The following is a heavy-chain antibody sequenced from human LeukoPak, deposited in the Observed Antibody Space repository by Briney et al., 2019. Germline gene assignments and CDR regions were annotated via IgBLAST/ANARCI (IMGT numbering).Heavy chain of an antibody. CDR2: ISGSGAYT. D-gene: IGHD4-17*01. J-gene: IGHJ4*02. CDR1: GFTFSSYA. V-gene: IGHV3-23*01. CDR3: AKDIGPDYGDYLDY. Sequence: GGSLRLSCAAPGFTFSSYAMAWVRQAPGKGLEWVSAISGSGAYTYYADSVKGRFAISRDSSKNTLYLQMNSLRAEDTAIYYCAKDIGPDYGDYLDYWAREPWSPSPQ.